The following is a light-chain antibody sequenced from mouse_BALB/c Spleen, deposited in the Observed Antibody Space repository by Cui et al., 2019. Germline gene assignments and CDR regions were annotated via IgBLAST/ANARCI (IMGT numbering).Light chain of an antibody. CDR2: STS. Sequence: QIVLTQSPATMSASPGEKVTITCSASSSVSYMHWFQQKPGTSPKLWIYSTSNLASGVPARFSGSGSGTSYSLTISRMEAEDAATYYCQQRSSYPYTFGGGTKLEIK. CDR1: SSVSY. J-gene: IGKJ2*01. CDR3: QQRSSYPYT. V-gene: IGKV4-57*01.